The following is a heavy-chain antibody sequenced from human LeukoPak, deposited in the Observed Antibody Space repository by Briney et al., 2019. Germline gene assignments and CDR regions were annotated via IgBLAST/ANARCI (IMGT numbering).Heavy chain of an antibody. CDR2: IRYDGSNK. CDR1: GFTFSSYG. D-gene: IGHD6-13*01. V-gene: IGHV3-30*02. Sequence: GGSLRLSCAASGFTFSSYGMHWVRQAPGKGLEWVAFIRYDGSNKYYADSVKGRFTISRDNSKNTLYLQMNSLRAEDTAVYYCAKDLQAAAVKADWFDPWGQGTLVTVSS. J-gene: IGHJ5*02. CDR3: AKDLQAAAVKADWFDP.